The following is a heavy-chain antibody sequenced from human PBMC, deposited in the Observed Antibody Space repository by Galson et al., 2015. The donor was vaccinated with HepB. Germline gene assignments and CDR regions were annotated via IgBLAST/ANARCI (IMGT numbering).Heavy chain of an antibody. CDR3: ARVLIAVAGGYYYYGMDV. J-gene: IGHJ6*02. V-gene: IGHV2-70*11. CDR1: GFSLSTSGMC. D-gene: IGHD6-19*01. Sequence: PALVKPTQTLTLTCTFSGFSLSTSGMCVSWIRQPPGKALEWLARIDWDDDKYYSTSLKTRLTISKDTSKNQVVLTMTNMDPVDTATYYCARVLIAVAGGYYYYGMDVWGQGTTVTVSS. CDR2: IDWDDDK.